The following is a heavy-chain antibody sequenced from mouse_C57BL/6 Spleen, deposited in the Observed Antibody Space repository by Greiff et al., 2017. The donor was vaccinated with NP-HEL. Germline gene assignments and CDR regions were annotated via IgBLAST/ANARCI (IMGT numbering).Heavy chain of an antibody. Sequence: QVQLQQPGAELVKPGASVKLSCKASGYTFTSYWMQWVKQRPGQGLEWIGEIDPSDSYTNYNQKFKGQATLTVDTSSSTAYMQLSSLTSEDSAVYYCASNGAWFAYWGQGTLVTVSA. CDR1: GYTFTSYW. V-gene: IGHV1-50*01. CDR2: IDPSDSYT. CDR3: ASNGAWFAY. J-gene: IGHJ3*01.